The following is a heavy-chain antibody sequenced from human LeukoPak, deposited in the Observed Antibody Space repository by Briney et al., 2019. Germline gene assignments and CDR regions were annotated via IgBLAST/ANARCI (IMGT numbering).Heavy chain of an antibody. J-gene: IGHJ6*03. CDR1: GFPFSSYC. Sequence: SGGSLRLSCAASGFPFSSYCMHWVRQAPGKGLVWVSRINSDGSSISYADSVKGRFTISRDNAKNSLYLQMNSLRAEDTAVYSCARKTPFYYYYMDVWGKGTTVTVSS. CDR2: INSDGSSI. V-gene: IGHV3-74*01. CDR3: ARKTPFYYYYMDV.